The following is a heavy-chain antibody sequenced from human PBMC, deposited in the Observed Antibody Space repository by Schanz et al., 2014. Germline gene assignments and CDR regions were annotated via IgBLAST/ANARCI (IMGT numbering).Heavy chain of an antibody. CDR2: IYGGST. CDR1: GFTFSSYT. J-gene: IGHJ3*02. CDR3: ARDRPFRSESNIYYGDAFDI. D-gene: IGHD3-10*01. Sequence: VQLVESGGGLVKPGGSLRLSCAASGFTFSSYTMKLVRQAPGKGLEWVSFIYGGSTYYTDSVKGRFTISRDNSKNTLYLQMNSLRAEDTAVYYCARDRPFRSESNIYYGDAFDIWGQGTMVTVSS. V-gene: IGHV3-66*01.